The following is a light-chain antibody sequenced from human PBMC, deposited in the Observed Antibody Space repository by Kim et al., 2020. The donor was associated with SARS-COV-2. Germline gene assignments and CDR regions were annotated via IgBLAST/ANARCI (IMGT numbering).Light chain of an antibody. V-gene: IGKV3-20*01. Sequence: SQGERATLSSRASQSVSSNYFAWYQQKPGQAPRLLIHGASSRATGIPDRFSGSGSGTDFTLTISRLEPEDFAVYYCQQYGTSPPYTFGQGTKLEIK. CDR2: GAS. CDR3: QQYGTSPPYT. J-gene: IGKJ2*01. CDR1: QSVSSNY.